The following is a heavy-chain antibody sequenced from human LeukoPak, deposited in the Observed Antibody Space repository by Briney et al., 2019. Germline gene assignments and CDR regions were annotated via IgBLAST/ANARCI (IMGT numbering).Heavy chain of an antibody. CDR3: ARDRFYAFDI. Sequence: GGSLILSCAASGFTFSTYSMNWVRQAPGKGLEWISYISGSSSTIYYADSMKGRFTISRDNAKNSLYLQMNSLRDEDTAVYFCARDRFYAFDIWGQGTMVTVSS. V-gene: IGHV3-48*02. J-gene: IGHJ3*02. CDR2: ISGSSSTI. CDR1: GFTFSTYS.